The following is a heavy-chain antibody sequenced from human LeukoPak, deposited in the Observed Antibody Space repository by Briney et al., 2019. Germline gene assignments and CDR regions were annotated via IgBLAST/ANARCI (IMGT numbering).Heavy chain of an antibody. J-gene: IGHJ4*02. V-gene: IGHV3-30*18. D-gene: IGHD3-9*01. CDR2: ISYDGSNK. CDR3: AKNPAYDILTDKDY. Sequence: GGSLRLSCAASGFTFSTDAMSWVRQAPGKGLEWVAVISYDGSNKYYADSVKGRFTISRDNSKTTLYLQMNSLRAEDTAVYYCAKNPAYDILTDKDYWGQGTLVTVSS. CDR1: GFTFSTDA.